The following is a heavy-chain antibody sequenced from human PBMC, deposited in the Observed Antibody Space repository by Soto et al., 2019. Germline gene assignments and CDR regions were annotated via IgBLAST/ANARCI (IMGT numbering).Heavy chain of an antibody. CDR1: GGSFSGYY. J-gene: IGHJ6*02. CDR2: INHSGST. D-gene: IGHD3-10*01. V-gene: IGHV4-34*01. CDR3: VRGPFVTMVRALDV. Sequence: SETLSLTCAVYGGSFSGYYWSWIRQPPGKGLEWIGEINHSGSTNYNPSLKSRVTISVDTSKNQFSLKLSSVTAADTAVYYCVRGPFVTMVRALDVWGQGTTVTVSS.